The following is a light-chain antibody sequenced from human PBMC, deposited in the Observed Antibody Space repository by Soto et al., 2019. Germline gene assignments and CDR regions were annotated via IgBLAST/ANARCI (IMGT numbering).Light chain of an antibody. J-gene: IGKJ4*01. CDR2: DAS. CDR3: HQYDNLPLT. V-gene: IGKV1-33*01. Sequence: DIQMTQSPSSLSASVGDRVTITCQAGQDISNYLNWYQQKPGKAPKLLIYDASNLETGVPSRFSGSGSGTDFTFTISSLQPEDIVTYYCHQYDNLPLTFGGGTKVDIK. CDR1: QDISNY.